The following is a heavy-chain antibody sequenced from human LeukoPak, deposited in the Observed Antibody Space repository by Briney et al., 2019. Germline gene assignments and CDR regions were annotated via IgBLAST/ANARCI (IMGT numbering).Heavy chain of an antibody. CDR3: ASGDYGDPPLNY. CDR2: INPNTGGT. V-gene: IGHV1-2*02. Sequence: GAXXKVSCKASGYTFTGYCMHWVRQAPGQGLEWMGWINPNTGGTNYAQKFQGRVTMTRDTSISTAYMELSRLRSDDTAVYYCASGDYGDPPLNYWGQGTLVTVSS. D-gene: IGHD4/OR15-4a*01. CDR1: GYTFTGYC. J-gene: IGHJ4*02.